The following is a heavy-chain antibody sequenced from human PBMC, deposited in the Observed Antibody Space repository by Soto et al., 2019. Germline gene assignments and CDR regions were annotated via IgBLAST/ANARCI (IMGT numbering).Heavy chain of an antibody. CDR2: SHYNENA. V-gene: IGHV4-59*04. CDR1: GDSISSYY. CDR3: ARLGGYCSGTSTSGYCFYGMDV. J-gene: IGHJ6*02. D-gene: IGHD2-2*01. Sequence: SETLSLTCTVSGDSISSYYWSWTRQPPGAGLERIGTSHYNENAYYNPSLGSRVTISVATSKNQFSLRVTSVTVADTAVYYCARLGGYCSGTSTSGYCFYGMDVWGQGTTVTVSS.